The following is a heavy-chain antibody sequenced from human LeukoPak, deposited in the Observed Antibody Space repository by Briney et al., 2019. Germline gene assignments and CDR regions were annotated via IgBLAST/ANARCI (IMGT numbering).Heavy chain of an antibody. CDR1: GFTVSSNY. D-gene: IGHD3-10*01. J-gene: IGHJ3*01. CDR2: IYSGGST. Sequence: GGSLRLSCAASGFTVSSNYMSWVRQAPGKGLEWVSVIYSGGSTYYADSVKGRFTISRDNSKNTLYLQMNSLGAEDTAVYYCAKDQWWFGESNAFDVWGQGTVVTVSS. CDR3: AKDQWWFGESNAFDV. V-gene: IGHV3-53*05.